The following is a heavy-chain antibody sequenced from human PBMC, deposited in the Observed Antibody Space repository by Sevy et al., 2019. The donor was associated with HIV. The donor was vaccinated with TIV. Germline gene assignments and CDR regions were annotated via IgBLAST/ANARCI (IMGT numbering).Heavy chain of an antibody. CDR3: AKELFGAAAAFYRHFDL. CDR1: EFTFSSYA. CDR2: ISGRGGST. Sequence: GGSLRLSCAASEFTFSSYAMSWVRQAPGKGLEWVSAISGRGGSTYYADSVKGRFTISRDNSKNTLYLQMNSLRAEDTALYYCAKELFGAAAAFYRHFDLWGRGTLVTVSS. J-gene: IGHJ2*01. D-gene: IGHD6-13*01. V-gene: IGHV3-23*01.